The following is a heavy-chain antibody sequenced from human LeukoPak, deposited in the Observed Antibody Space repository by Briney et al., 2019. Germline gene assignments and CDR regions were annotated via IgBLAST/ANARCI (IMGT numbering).Heavy chain of an antibody. Sequence: GGSLRLSCAASGFTFSNAWMSWVRQAPGKGLEWVGRIKSKTDGGTTDYAAPVKGRFTISRDDSKNTLYLQMNSLRAEDTAVYYCARDREGIVGATTFFDYWGQGTLVTVSS. J-gene: IGHJ4*02. CDR3: ARDREGIVGATTFFDY. CDR1: GFTFSNAW. D-gene: IGHD1-26*01. V-gene: IGHV3-15*01. CDR2: IKSKTDGGTT.